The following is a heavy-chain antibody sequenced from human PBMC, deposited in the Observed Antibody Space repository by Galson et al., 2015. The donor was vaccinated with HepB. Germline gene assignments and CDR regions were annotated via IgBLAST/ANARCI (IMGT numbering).Heavy chain of an antibody. V-gene: IGHV3-7*03. CDR3: ARDGGYYDILTGYTMNDAFDI. Sequence: SLRLSCAASGFTFSSYWMSWVRQAPGKGLEWVANIKQDGSEKYYVDSVKGRFTISRDNAKNSLYLQMNGLRAEDTAVYYCARDGGYYDILTGYTMNDAFDIWGQGTMVTVSS. D-gene: IGHD3-9*01. J-gene: IGHJ3*02. CDR2: IKQDGSEK. CDR1: GFTFSSYW.